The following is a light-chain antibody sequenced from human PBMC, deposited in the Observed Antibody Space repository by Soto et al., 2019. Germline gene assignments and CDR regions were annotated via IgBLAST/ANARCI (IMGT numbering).Light chain of an antibody. J-gene: IGKJ2*01. V-gene: IGKV3-20*01. CDR3: QQYGISPRT. Sequence: EIVLTQSPGTLSLSPGERATLSCRASQSVRSNHLAWYQQKPGQAPRLLIYDASSRATGIPDRFSGSGSGTDFTLTISRLEPEDFAVDYCQQYGISPRTFGRGTKLEI. CDR2: DAS. CDR1: QSVRSNH.